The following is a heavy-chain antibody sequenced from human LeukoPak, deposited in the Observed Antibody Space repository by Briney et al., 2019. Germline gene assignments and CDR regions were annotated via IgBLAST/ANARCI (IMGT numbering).Heavy chain of an antibody. Sequence: GRSLRLSCAASGFTFSSYGMHWVRQAPGKGLEWVVVISYDGSNKYYADSVKGRFTISRDNSKNTLYLQMNSLRAEDTAVYYCAKVFSVGMDVWGKGTTVTVSS. J-gene: IGHJ6*04. CDR2: ISYDGSNK. D-gene: IGHD3-10*01. CDR3: AKVFSVGMDV. CDR1: GFTFSSYG. V-gene: IGHV3-30*18.